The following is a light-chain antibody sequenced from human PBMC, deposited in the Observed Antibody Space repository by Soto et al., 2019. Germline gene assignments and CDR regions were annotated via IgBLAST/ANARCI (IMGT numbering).Light chain of an antibody. CDR2: DVS. J-gene: IGLJ1*01. V-gene: IGLV2-14*01. Sequence: QSVLTQPASVSGSPGQSITISCTGTTSDVGRYNYVSWYQQHPGKAPKLIIYDVSNRPSGVSNRLSGSKSGNTASLTISGLQAEDEADYYCNSYTSTSTYVFGAGTK. CDR3: NSYTSTSTYV. CDR1: TSDVGRYNY.